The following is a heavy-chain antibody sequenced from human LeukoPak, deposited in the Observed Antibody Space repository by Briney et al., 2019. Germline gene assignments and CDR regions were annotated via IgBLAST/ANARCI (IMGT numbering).Heavy chain of an antibody. J-gene: IGHJ3*02. Sequence: SVKVPCMTSGGTFLHYALSGVRQAPAQELEWMGRIIPIHCIANYAQKFQARVTLTADKSTSTAYMELSSLRSDDTAVYYCATPSQDYYGSGSYYRGGDAFDIWGQGTMVTVSS. D-gene: IGHD3-10*01. V-gene: IGHV1-69*04. CDR2: IIPIHCIA. CDR1: GGTFLHYA. CDR3: ATPSQDYYGSGSYYRGGDAFDI.